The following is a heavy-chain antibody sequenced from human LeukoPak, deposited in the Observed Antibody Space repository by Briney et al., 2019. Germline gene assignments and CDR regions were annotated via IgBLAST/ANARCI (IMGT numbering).Heavy chain of an antibody. CDR3: VRGSTLRHYQY. J-gene: IGHJ4*02. CDR1: GGSISSSTYY. V-gene: IGHV4-39*01. Sequence: KPSETLSLTCTVSGGSISSSTYYWGWIRRPPGKGLGWIGSIYYSGSTYYNPSLKSRVTVSVDTSKNQFSLKLSSVTVADTAVYYCVRGSTLRHYQYWGQGTLVTVSS. CDR2: IYYSGST. D-gene: IGHD3-16*01.